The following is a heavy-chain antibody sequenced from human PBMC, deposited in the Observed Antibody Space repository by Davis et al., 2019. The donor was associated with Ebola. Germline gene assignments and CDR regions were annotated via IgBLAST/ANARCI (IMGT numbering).Heavy chain of an antibody. CDR3: ARGVSKGDYVLYYYGMDV. CDR2: MSPNSGNT. CDR1: GYSFTSYD. J-gene: IGHJ6*02. D-gene: IGHD4-17*01. V-gene: IGHV1-8*01. Sequence: AASVKVSCKASGYSFTSYDINWVRQATGQGLEWMGWMSPNSGNTGHAQKFQGRVTMTRDTSINIAFMELSSLKSEDTAVYYCARGVSKGDYVLYYYGMDVWGQGTTVTVSS.